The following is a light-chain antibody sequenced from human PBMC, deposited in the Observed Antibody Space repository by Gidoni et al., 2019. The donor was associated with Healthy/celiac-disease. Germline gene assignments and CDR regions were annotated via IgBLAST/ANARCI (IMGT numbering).Light chain of an antibody. J-gene: IGKJ3*01. Sequence: EIVLTQLPGTLSLSPGERATLSCRASQSVSSSYLAWYQQKPGQAPRLLIYGASSRATGIPDRFSGSGSGTDFTLTISRLEPEDFAVYYCQQYGSSPFTFGPGTKVDIK. CDR2: GAS. V-gene: IGKV3-20*01. CDR1: QSVSSSY. CDR3: QQYGSSPFT.